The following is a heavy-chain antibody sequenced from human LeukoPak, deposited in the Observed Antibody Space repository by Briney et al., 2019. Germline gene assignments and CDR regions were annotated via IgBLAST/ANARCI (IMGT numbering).Heavy chain of an antibody. J-gene: IGHJ4*02. CDR1: GFTFSSYE. Sequence: GGSLRLSCAASGFTFSSYEMNWVRQAPGKGLEWISYISGSGSTIYYADSVKGRFTISRDNAKNSLYLQMNSLRAEDTAVYYCARTRAYYYDSSGYYCDYWGQGTLVTVSS. V-gene: IGHV3-48*03. CDR2: ISGSGSTI. CDR3: ARTRAYYYDSSGYYCDY. D-gene: IGHD3-22*01.